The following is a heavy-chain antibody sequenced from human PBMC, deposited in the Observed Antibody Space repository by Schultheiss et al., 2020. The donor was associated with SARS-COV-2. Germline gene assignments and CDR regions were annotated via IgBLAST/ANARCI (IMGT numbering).Heavy chain of an antibody. CDR2: ISSSSSTI. V-gene: IGHV3-48*01. J-gene: IGHJ3*02. D-gene: IGHD2-2*01. CDR1: GFTFSSYS. CDR3: ATVVVPAYDAFDI. Sequence: GESLKISCAASGFTFSSYSMNWVRQAPGKGLEWVSYISSSSSTIYYADSVKGRFTISRDNAKNSLYLQMNSLRAEDTAVYYCATVVVPAYDAFDIWGQGTMVTVSS.